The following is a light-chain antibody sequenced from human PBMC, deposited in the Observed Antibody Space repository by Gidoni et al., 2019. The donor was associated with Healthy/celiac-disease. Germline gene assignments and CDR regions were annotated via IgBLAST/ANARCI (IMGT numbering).Light chain of an antibody. V-gene: IGKV3-20*01. J-gene: IGKJ3*01. CDR3: QQYGSSPFT. CDR2: GAS. Sequence: EIVLTQSPGTLSLSPGERATLSCRASQSVSSSYLAWYQQKPGQAPRLLIDGASSRATVIPDRCSGSGSRTDFTLTISRLEPEDFAVYYCQQYGSSPFTFGPGTKVDIK. CDR1: QSVSSSY.